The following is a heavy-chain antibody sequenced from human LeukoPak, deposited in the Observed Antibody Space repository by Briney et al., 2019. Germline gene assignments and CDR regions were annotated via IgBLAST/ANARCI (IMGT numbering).Heavy chain of an antibody. D-gene: IGHD4-17*01. Sequence: PGGSLRLSCAASGFTFSSYAMSWVRQAPGKGLEWVGRTRNKANSYTTEYAASVKGRFTISRDDSKKSLYLQMNSLKTEDTAVYYCARVIYGDHGPSFDYWGQGALVTVSS. J-gene: IGHJ4*02. CDR3: ARVIYGDHGPSFDY. CDR2: TRNKANSYTT. V-gene: IGHV3-72*01. CDR1: GFTFSSYA.